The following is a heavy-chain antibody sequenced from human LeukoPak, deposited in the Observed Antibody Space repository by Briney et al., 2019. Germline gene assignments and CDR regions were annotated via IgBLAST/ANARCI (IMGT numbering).Heavy chain of an antibody. CDR3: ASCPKGGWSGYYYYYYMDV. V-gene: IGHV4-31*03. CDR1: GGSISSGGYY. D-gene: IGHD3-3*01. J-gene: IGHJ6*03. Sequence: SQTLSLTCTVSGGSISSGGYYWSWIRQHPGKGLEWIGYIYYSGSTYYTPSLKSRVTISVDTSKNQFSLKLSSVTAADTAVYYCASCPKGGWSGYYYYYYMDVWGKGTTVTVSS. CDR2: IYYSGST.